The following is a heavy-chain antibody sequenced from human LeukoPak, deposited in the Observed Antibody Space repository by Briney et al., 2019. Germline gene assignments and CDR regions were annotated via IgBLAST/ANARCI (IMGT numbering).Heavy chain of an antibody. CDR3: ARLNYYGSGSYYNELGY. CDR1: GYTFTGYY. CDR2: INPNSGGT. D-gene: IGHD3-10*01. V-gene: IGHV1-2*02. J-gene: IGHJ4*02. Sequence: GASVKVSCKASGYTFTGYYMHWVRQAPGQGLEWMGWINPNSGGTNYAQKFQGRVTMTRGTSISTAYMELSRLRSDDTAVYYCARLNYYGSGSYYNELGYWGQGTLVTVSS.